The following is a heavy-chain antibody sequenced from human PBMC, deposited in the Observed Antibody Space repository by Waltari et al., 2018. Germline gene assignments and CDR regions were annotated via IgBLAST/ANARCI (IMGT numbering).Heavy chain of an antibody. V-gene: IGHV4-4*07. CDR2: IYTSGST. CDR3: ARSRRYDSSGYYPIDY. J-gene: IGHJ4*02. CDR1: GGSISSYY. D-gene: IGHD3-22*01. Sequence: QVQLQESGPGLVKPSETLSLTCTVSGGSISSYYWSWIRQPAGKGLEWIGRIYTSGSTNYNPSLKSRVTMSVDTSKNQFSLKLSSVTAADTVVYYCARSRRYDSSGYYPIDYWGQGTLVTVSS.